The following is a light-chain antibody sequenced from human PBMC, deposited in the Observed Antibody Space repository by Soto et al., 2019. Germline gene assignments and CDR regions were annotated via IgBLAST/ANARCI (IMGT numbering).Light chain of an antibody. CDR1: QSVNSN. CDR3: QQHTQWPIT. CDR2: GIS. V-gene: IGKV3D-15*01. J-gene: IGKJ5*01. Sequence: EVVMTQSPATLSVSPGERATLSCRASQSVNSNYLAWYQQKPGQPPRLLIYGISTRATGIPDRFSASGSGTEFTLTISSLQPEDFAIYYCQQHTQWPITFRQGTRLEMK.